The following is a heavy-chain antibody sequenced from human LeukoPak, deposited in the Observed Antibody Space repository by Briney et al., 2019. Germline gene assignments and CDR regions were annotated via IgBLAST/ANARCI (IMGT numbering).Heavy chain of an antibody. CDR3: TTDFVERGYSSGWLRDY. V-gene: IGHV3-23*01. CDR1: GFTFSSYA. CDR2: ISGSGGST. Sequence: GGSLRLSCAASGFTFSSYAMSWVRQAPGKGLEWVSAISGSGGSTYYADSVKGRFTISRDNSKNTLYLQMNSLKTEDTAVYYCTTDFVERGYSSGWLRDYWGQGTLVTVSS. D-gene: IGHD6-19*01. J-gene: IGHJ4*02.